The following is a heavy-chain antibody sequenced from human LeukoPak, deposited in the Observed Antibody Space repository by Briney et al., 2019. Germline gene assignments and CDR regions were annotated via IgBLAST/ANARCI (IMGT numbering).Heavy chain of an antibody. V-gene: IGHV1-8*01. Sequence: ASVKVSCKAFGYTFTSYDINLVRQATGQGPEWMGWMNPNIGNTGDAQKFQGRVTRTRNTSISTACMELSSLRSEGTAVYYCARVYYDSSGPNDAFDIWGQGTMVTVSS. CDR1: GYTFTSYD. CDR2: MNPNIGNT. D-gene: IGHD3-22*01. CDR3: ARVYYDSSGPNDAFDI. J-gene: IGHJ3*02.